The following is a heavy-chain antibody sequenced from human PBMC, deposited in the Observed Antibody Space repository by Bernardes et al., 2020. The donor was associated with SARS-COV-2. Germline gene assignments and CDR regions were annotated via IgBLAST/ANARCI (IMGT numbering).Heavy chain of an antibody. V-gene: IGHV4-59*01. Sequence: SETLSLTCTVSGGSISSYYWSWIRQPPGKGLEWIGYIYYSGSTNYNPSLKSRVTISVDTSKNQFSLKLSSVTAADTAVYYCAGGDSSGYYWNYYYYGMDVWGQGTTVTVSS. J-gene: IGHJ6*02. CDR2: IYYSGST. D-gene: IGHD3-22*01. CDR3: AGGDSSGYYWNYYYYGMDV. CDR1: GGSISSYY.